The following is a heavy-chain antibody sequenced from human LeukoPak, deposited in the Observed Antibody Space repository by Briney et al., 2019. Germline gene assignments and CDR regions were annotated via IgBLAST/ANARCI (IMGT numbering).Heavy chain of an antibody. CDR3: ARMTLYYDFWSPSPGGMDV. Sequence: SETLSLTCTVSGGSISSYYWSWIRQPPGKGLEWIGYIYTSGSTNYNPSLKSRVTISVDTSKNQFSLKLSSVTAADTAVYYCARMTLYYDFWSPSPGGMDVWGKGTTVTVSS. V-gene: IGHV4-4*09. CDR1: GGSISSYY. J-gene: IGHJ6*04. CDR2: IYTSGST. D-gene: IGHD3-3*01.